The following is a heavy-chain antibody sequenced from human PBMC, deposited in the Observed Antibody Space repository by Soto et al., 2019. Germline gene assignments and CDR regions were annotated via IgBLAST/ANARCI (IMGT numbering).Heavy chain of an antibody. CDR1: GFSRSTSGVG. CDR3: AQVVTRSQMWFDP. Sequence: QITLKESGPTLVKPTQTLTLTCTFSGFSRSTSGVGVGWIRQPPGKALDWLALIYWNDDTRYSPSLKSRLTIPKDTAKDQVVLTRTNMDPVATATYYCAQVVTRSQMWFDPWGQGTLVTVSS. J-gene: IGHJ5*02. D-gene: IGHD2-21*02. CDR2: IYWNDDT. V-gene: IGHV2-5*01.